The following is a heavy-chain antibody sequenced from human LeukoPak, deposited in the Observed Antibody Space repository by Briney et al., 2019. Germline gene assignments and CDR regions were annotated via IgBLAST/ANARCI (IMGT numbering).Heavy chain of an antibody. CDR2: ISSGSSYI. J-gene: IGHJ6*03. D-gene: IGHD5-12*01. Sequence: GGSXRLSCAASGFTFSSYSMNWVRQAPGKGLEWVSSISSGSSYIYYADSVKGRFTISRDNAKNSLYLQMNSLSAEDTAVYYCACTSGYDFSSYYYYYMDVWGKGTTVTVSS. CDR3: ACTSGYDFSSYYYYYMDV. CDR1: GFTFSSYS. V-gene: IGHV3-21*01.